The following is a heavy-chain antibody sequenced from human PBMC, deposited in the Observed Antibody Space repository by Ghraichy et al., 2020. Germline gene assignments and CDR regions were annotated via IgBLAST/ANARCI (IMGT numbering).Heavy chain of an antibody. CDR2: ISSDGST. CDR3: ARAVPAGLADY. CDR1: GFTFSSYW. D-gene: IGHD1-14*01. Sequence: SLNISCAASGFTFSSYWMHWVRQAPGKGLVWVSRISSDGSTSYADSVKGRFTISRDNAKDTLYLQMNSLRAEDTAVYYCARAVPAGLADYWGQGTLVTVSS. J-gene: IGHJ4*02. V-gene: IGHV3-74*01.